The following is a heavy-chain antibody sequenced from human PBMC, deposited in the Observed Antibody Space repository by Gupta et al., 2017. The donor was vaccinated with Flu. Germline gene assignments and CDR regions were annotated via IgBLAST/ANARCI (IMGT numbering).Heavy chain of an antibody. J-gene: IGHJ4*02. V-gene: IGHV4-59*01. D-gene: IGHD3-16*01. Sequence: QVQLRESSPGLVKPSETLSLTCTVSGGSMNRFYWSWIRQSPGQGLEWIGYFYFDGSSNYNPSLKGRVTISLERSKSQFSRKLSSVSAADTAVYYCARYVRGHGFDSWGQGTLVIVSS. CDR1: GGSMNRFY. CDR3: ARYVRGHGFDS. CDR2: FYFDGSS.